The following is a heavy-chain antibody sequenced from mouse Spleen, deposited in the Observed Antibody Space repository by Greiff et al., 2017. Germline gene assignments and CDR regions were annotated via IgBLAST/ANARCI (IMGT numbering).Heavy chain of an antibody. D-gene: IGHD3-1*01. V-gene: IGHV2-6*02. CDR3: ARNYPRYYAMDY. Sequence: VKVEESGPGLVAPSQSLSITCTVSGFSLTSYGVHWVRQPPGKGLEWLVVIWSDGSTTYNSALKSRLSISKDNSKSQVFLKMNSLQTDDTAMYYCARNYPRYYAMDYWGQGTSVTVSS. J-gene: IGHJ4*01. CDR2: IWSDGST. CDR1: GFSLTSYG.